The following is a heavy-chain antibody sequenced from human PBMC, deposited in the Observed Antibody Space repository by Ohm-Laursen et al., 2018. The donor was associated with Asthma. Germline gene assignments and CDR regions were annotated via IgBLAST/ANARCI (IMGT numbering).Heavy chain of an antibody. CDR3: AKDDWNYDYYYYGMDV. Sequence: SLRLSCTASGFTFSSYGMHWVRQAPGKGLEWVAVISYDGSNKYYADSVKGRFTISRDNSKNTLYLQMNSLRAEDTAVYYCAKDDWNYDYYYYGMDVWGQGTTVTASS. J-gene: IGHJ6*02. V-gene: IGHV3-30*18. CDR1: GFTFSSYG. D-gene: IGHD1-7*01. CDR2: ISYDGSNK.